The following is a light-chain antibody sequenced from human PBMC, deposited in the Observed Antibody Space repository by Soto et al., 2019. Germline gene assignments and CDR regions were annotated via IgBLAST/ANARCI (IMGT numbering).Light chain of an antibody. V-gene: IGKV1-39*01. CDR3: QQSYNAPFN. CDR1: QTIDRY. CDR2: AAS. J-gene: IGKJ3*01. Sequence: IQMTQSPSSLSASVGDTVTITCRASQTIDRYLNWFQQKSGQAPKLLMNAASTVRSGVPSRFSASGSGTDFTLTISSRQTEDYATYYCQQSYNAPFNFGPGTKVDIK.